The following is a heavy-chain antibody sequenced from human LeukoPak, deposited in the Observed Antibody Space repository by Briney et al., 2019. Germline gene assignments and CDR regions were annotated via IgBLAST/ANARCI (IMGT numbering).Heavy chain of an antibody. CDR3: ARVSSGGYFGYYYYYMDV. V-gene: IGHV3-74*01. J-gene: IGHJ6*03. Sequence: PGGSLRLSCAASGFTFSNYWMHWVRHAPGKGLVWVSRINSDGSSTSYADSVKGRFTISRDNAKNTLYLQMNSLRAEDTAVYYCARVSSGGYFGYYYYYMDVWGKGTTVTVSS. CDR2: INSDGSST. CDR1: GFTFSNYW. D-gene: IGHD1-26*01.